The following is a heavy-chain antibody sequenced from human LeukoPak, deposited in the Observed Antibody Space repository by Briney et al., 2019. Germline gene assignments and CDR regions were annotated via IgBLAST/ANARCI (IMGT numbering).Heavy chain of an antibody. Sequence: GGSLRLSCAASGFTFSSYSMNWVRQAPGKGLEWVSSISSSSSYIYYADSVKGRFTISRDNAKNSLYLRMNSLRAEDTAVYYCAREWLAAEFDYWGQGTLVTVSS. CDR3: AREWLAAEFDY. CDR2: ISSSSSYI. D-gene: IGHD6-13*01. V-gene: IGHV3-21*01. J-gene: IGHJ4*02. CDR1: GFTFSSYS.